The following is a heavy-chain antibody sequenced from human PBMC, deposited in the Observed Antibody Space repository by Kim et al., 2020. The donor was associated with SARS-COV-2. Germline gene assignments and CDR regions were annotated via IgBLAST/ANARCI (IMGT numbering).Heavy chain of an antibody. Sequence: ADSGKGRFTISRDKSKNTLYLKMNSRRAEDTAVYYCARHSSSSSGWFDPWGQGTLVTVSS. D-gene: IGHD6-6*01. CDR3: ARHSSSSSGWFDP. V-gene: IGHV3-53*01. J-gene: IGHJ5*02.